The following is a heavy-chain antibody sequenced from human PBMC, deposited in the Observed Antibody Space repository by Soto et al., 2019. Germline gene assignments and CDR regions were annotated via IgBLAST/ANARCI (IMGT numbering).Heavy chain of an antibody. J-gene: IGHJ4*02. CDR3: ASCLSGLNWNDPYYFDY. Sequence: ASVKVSCKASGYTFTSYGISWVRQAPGQGLEWMVWISAYNGNTNYAQKLQGRVTMTTDTSTSTAYMELRSLRSDDTAVYYCASCLSGLNWNDPYYFDYWGQGTLVTVSS. V-gene: IGHV1-18*01. CDR1: GYTFTSYG. CDR2: ISAYNGNT. D-gene: IGHD1-1*01.